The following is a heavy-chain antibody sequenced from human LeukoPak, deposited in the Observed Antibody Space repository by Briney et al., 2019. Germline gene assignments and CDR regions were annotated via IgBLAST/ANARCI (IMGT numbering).Heavy chain of an antibody. D-gene: IGHD3-10*01. Sequence: GGSLRLSCAASGLTVSNNYMTWVRQAPGKGLDCVSVITSAGATYYADSVKGRFIISRDNSQNTLYLQMNSLRAEDTAVYYCASRESPGYYYGMDVWGQGTTVTVSS. CDR2: ITSAGAT. CDR3: ASRESPGYYYGMDV. CDR1: GLTVSNNY. V-gene: IGHV3-66*01. J-gene: IGHJ6*02.